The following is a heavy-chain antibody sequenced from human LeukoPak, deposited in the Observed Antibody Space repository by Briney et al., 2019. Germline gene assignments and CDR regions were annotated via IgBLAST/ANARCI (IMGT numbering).Heavy chain of an antibody. Sequence: SVKVSCKASGGTFSSYAISWVRQAPGQGLEWMGGIVPIFGTANYAQKFQGRVTITTDESTSTAYMELSSLRSEDTAVYYCARGFVLRFLEWSHPPDYYYMDVWGKGTTVTVSS. CDR2: IVPIFGTA. CDR3: ARGFVLRFLEWSHPPDYYYMDV. D-gene: IGHD3-3*01. J-gene: IGHJ6*03. CDR1: GGTFSSYA. V-gene: IGHV1-69*05.